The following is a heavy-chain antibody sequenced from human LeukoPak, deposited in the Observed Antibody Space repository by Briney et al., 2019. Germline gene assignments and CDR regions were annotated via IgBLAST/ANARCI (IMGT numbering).Heavy chain of an antibody. D-gene: IGHD1-26*01. CDR2: FDPEDGET. V-gene: IGHV1-24*01. Sequence: ASVKVSCKVSGYTLTELSTHWVRQAPGKGLEWMGGFDPEDGETIYAQKFQGRVTMTEDTSTDTAYMELSSLRSEDTAVYYCATDDRELPVDAFDIWGQGTMVTVSS. CDR3: ATDDRELPVDAFDI. J-gene: IGHJ3*02. CDR1: GYTLTELS.